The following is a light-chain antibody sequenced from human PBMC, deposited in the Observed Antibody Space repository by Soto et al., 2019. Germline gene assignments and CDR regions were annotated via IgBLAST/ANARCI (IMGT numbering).Light chain of an antibody. CDR1: QSVSSN. Sequence: EIVMTQSPATLSESPGERATLSCRASQSVSSNLAWYQQKPGQAPRLLIYGASTRATGIPARFSGSGSGTEFTLTISSLQSEDFAVYYCQQYNNWPGWTFGQGTKVEIK. V-gene: IGKV3-15*01. J-gene: IGKJ1*01. CDR2: GAS. CDR3: QQYNNWPGWT.